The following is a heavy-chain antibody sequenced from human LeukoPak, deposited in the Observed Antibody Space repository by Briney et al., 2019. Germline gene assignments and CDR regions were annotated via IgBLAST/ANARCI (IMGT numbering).Heavy chain of an antibody. J-gene: IGHJ5*02. CDR2: ISSSSSYI. V-gene: IGHV3-21*01. CDR1: GFTFSSYS. CDR3: ARDLAARPPNWFDP. Sequence: GGSLRLSCAASGFTFSSYSMNWVRQAPGKGLEWVSSISSSSSYIYYADSVKGRFTISRDNAKYSLYLQMNSLRAEDTAVYYCARDLAARPPNWFDPWGQGTLVTVSS. D-gene: IGHD6-6*01.